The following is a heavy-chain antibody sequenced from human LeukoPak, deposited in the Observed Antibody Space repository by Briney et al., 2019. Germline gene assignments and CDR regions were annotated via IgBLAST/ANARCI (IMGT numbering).Heavy chain of an antibody. V-gene: IGHV3-66*01. CDR1: GFIVTNNY. CDR2: VYSGGST. CDR3: ARDPPAVLIDTYG. J-gene: IGHJ4*02. D-gene: IGHD2-8*01. Sequence: PGGSLRLSCTASGFIVTNNYINWVRQAPGKGLECVSLVYSGGSTYYADSVKGRFTISRDNSKNMVYLQMNSLRAEDTAMYYCARDPPAVLIDTYGWGQGTLVTVSS.